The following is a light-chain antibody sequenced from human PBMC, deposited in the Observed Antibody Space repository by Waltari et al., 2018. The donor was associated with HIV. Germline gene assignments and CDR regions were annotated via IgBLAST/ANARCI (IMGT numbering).Light chain of an antibody. V-gene: IGLV3-21*04. CDR1: NIGSKT. J-gene: IGLJ2*01. Sequence: SYVVSQPPSVSVAPGQTAGITCGGNNIGSKTVHWYQQKPGQAPVLFIYYDTDRPSGIPERFSYSSSGNTATLTITRVEAGDEADYYCQVWDTNTDHVIFGGGTKLTVL. CDR3: QVWDTNTDHVI. CDR2: YDT.